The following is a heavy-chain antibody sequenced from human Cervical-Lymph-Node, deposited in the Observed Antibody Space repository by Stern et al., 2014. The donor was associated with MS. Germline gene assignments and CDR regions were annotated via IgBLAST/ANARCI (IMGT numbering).Heavy chain of an antibody. CDR3: ATGAHGMDV. Sequence: QVQLVQSGAEVKKVGSSVKVSCKASGDTLSSHTISWVRQAPGQGLEWMGGVITGFDAQNYAQKFQGRVKITSDETTNTAHMELSSLGSEDTAVYYCATGAHGMDVWGQGTAVSVSS. CDR2: VITGFDAQ. D-gene: IGHD3-10*01. J-gene: IGHJ6*02. CDR1: GDTLSSHT. V-gene: IGHV1-69*01.